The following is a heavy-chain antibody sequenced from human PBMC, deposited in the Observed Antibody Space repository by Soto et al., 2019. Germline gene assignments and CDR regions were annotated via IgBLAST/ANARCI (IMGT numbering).Heavy chain of an antibody. CDR2: INSDGSST. CDR1: GFTFSSYW. V-gene: IGHV3-74*01. J-gene: IGHJ6*02. Sequence: EVQLVESGGGLVQPGGSLRLSCAASGFTFSSYWMHWVRQAPGKGLVWVSRINSDGSSTSYADSVKGRFTISRDNAKNTLYLQVNSLRAEDTAVYYCARWPDDYYYGMDVWGQGTTVTVSS. CDR3: ARWPDDYYYGMDV.